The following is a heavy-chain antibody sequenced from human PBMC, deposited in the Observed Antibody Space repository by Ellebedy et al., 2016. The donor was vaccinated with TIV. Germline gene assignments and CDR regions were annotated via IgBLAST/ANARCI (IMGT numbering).Heavy chain of an antibody. Sequence: PGGSLRLSCKGSGYRFPTYWIGWVRQTPGRGLEWMGAIYPGDSNIKYSPSFQGQVTISADKSIGTAYLQWSSLKASDSAMYYCARRPTYGPLEFFDYWGQGTLVTVSS. CDR3: ARRPTYGPLEFFDY. J-gene: IGHJ4*02. V-gene: IGHV5-51*01. CDR1: GYRFPTYW. D-gene: IGHD1-1*01. CDR2: IYPGDSNI.